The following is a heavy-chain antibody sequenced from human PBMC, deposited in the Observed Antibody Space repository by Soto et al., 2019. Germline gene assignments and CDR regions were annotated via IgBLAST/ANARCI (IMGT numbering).Heavy chain of an antibody. V-gene: IGHV4-34*01. CDR2: INHSGST. J-gene: IGHJ4*02. Sequence: SETLSLTCAVYGGSFSGYYWSWIRQPPGKGLEWIGEINHSGSTNYNPSPKSRVTISVDTSKNQFSLKLSSVTAADTAVYYCARAYFTMVRGVISPFDYWGQGTLVTVSS. D-gene: IGHD3-10*01. CDR1: GGSFSGYY. CDR3: ARAYFTMVRGVISPFDY.